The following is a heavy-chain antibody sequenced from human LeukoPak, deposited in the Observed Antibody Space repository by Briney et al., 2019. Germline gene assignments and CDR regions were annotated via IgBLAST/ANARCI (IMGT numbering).Heavy chain of an antibody. J-gene: IGHJ6*03. V-gene: IGHV1-69*06. CDR1: GGTFSSYA. CDR3: ARGRHSSSWLPLGYYYYYMDV. Sequence: SVEVSCKASGGTFSSYAISWVRQAPGQGLEWMGGIIPIFGTANYAQKFQGRVTITADKSTSTAYTELSSLRSEDTAVYYCARGRHSSSWLPLGYYYYYMDVWGKGTTVTVSS. D-gene: IGHD6-13*01. CDR2: IIPIFGTA.